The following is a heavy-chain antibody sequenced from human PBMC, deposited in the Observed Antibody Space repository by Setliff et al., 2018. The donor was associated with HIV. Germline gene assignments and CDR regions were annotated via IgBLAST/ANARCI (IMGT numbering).Heavy chain of an antibody. J-gene: IGHJ4*02. D-gene: IGHD3-16*02. CDR3: ARGVDGSYRKFFDN. CDR1: GGIFSSYA. CDR2: IVPIFGTA. V-gene: IGHV1-69*13. Sequence: SVKVSCKASGGIFSSYALSWVRQTPGQGLEWLGGIVPIFGTANYAQKFQGRVTITADASTSTAYMELSSLRSEDTAVYYCARGVDGSYRKFFDNWGQGTLVTVSS.